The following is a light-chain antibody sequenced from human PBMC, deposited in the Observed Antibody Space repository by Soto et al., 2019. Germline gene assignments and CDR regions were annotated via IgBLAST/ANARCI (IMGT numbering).Light chain of an antibody. CDR2: EVN. J-gene: IGLJ1*01. CDR1: SSDVGGYNY. CDR3: SSYAGSSNV. V-gene: IGLV2-8*01. Sequence: SALTQHPSASGSPGQSVAISCTGTSSDVGGYNYVSWYQQHPGKAPKLMIYEVNKRPSGVPDRFSGSKSGNTASLTVSGLQAEDEADYYCSSYAGSSNVFGTGTKVTVL.